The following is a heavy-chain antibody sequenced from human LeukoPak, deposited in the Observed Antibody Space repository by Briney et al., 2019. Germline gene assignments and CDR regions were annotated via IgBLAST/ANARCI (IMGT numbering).Heavy chain of an antibody. CDR2: ISAYNGNT. D-gene: IGHD5-12*01. CDR3: ARDAKGKDIVATIGNYMDV. V-gene: IGHV1-18*01. Sequence: ASVKVSCKASGYTFTSYGISWVRQAPGQGLEWMGWISAYNGNTNYAQKLQGRVTMTTDTSTSTAYMELRSLRSDDTAVYYCARDAKGKDIVATIGNYMDVWGKGTTVTISS. CDR1: GYTFTSYG. J-gene: IGHJ6*03.